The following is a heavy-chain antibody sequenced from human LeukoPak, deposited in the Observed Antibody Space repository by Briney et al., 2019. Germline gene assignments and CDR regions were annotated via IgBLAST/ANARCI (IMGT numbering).Heavy chain of an antibody. CDR1: GFTFSSHW. CDR2: INSDGSRT. D-gene: IGHD3-10*02. CDR3: ASLFGSASDY. V-gene: IGHV3-74*01. Sequence: PGGSLRLSCAASGFTFSSHWMHWVSQAPGKGLVWVSRINSDGSRTTYADSVKGRFTISRDNSRDIVYLQMKSLRAEDTAVYYCASLFGSASDYWGQGTLVTVSS. J-gene: IGHJ4*02.